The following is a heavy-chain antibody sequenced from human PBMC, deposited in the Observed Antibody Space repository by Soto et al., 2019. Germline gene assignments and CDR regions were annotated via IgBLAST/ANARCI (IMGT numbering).Heavy chain of an antibody. CDR2: IWYDGSNK. CDR1: GFTFSSYG. V-gene: IGHV3-33*01. CDR3: ARGRDFWSGYLFDY. Sequence: QVQLVESGGGVVQPGRSLRLSCAASGFTFSSYGMHWVRQAPGKGLEWVAVIWYDGSNKYYADSVKGRFTISRDNSKNTLYLQMNSLRAEDTAVYYCARGRDFWSGYLFDYWGQGTLVTVSS. D-gene: IGHD3-3*01. J-gene: IGHJ4*02.